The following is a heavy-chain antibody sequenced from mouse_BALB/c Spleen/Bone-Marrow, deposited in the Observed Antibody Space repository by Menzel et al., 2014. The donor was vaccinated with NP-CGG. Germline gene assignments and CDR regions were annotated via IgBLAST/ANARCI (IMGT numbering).Heavy chain of an antibody. CDR3: ARPNYYGNLFV. J-gene: IGHJ1*01. D-gene: IGHD1-1*01. CDR1: GFDFSRYW. V-gene: IGHV4-1*02. Sequence: DVQLVESGGGLVQPGGSLKLSCAASGFDFSRYWMSWVRQAPGKGLEWIGEINPDSNTINYTPSLKDKFIISRDNAKNTLYLQMSKVRSEDTALYYCARPNYYGNLFVWGAGTTVTVSS. CDR2: INPDSNTI.